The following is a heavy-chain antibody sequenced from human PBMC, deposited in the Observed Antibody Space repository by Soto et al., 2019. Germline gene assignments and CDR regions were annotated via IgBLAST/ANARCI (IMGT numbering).Heavy chain of an antibody. J-gene: IGHJ4*02. V-gene: IGHV3-30-3*01. Sequence: AGGSLRLSCAASGFTFSSYAMHWVRQAPGKGLEWVAVISYDGSNKYYADSVKGRFTISRDNSKNTLYLQMNSLRAEDTAVYYCARDGYDILTGYSPFDYWGQGTLVTVSS. CDR3: ARDGYDILTGYSPFDY. CDR1: GFTFSSYA. D-gene: IGHD3-9*01. CDR2: ISYDGSNK.